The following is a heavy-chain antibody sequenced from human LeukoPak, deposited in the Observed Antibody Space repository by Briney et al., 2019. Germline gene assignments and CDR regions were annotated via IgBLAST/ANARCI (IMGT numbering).Heavy chain of an antibody. V-gene: IGHV4-59*02. J-gene: IGHJ4*02. D-gene: IGHD6-13*01. CDR3: ARGRAAGGLPYLDY. CDR1: GGSVSDYY. CDR2: IYYTET. Sequence: SETLSLTCTVSGGSVSDYYWSWIRQSPGKGLEWIGYIYYTETSYNPSLKSRVTISADTSKNQFSLKLSSVTAADTALYYCARGRAAGGLPYLDYWGQGTQVTVSS.